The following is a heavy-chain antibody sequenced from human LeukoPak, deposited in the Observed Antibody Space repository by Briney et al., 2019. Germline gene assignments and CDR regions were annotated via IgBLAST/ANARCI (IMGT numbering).Heavy chain of an antibody. D-gene: IGHD6-19*01. Sequence: GGSLRLSCAVSGFTSSSYGMNWVRRAPGKGVEWGSGSSGSGSSTYYADSVKGRFTISRDNSKNTLYLQMDSLRAEDTAVYYCARGGWLDDYWGQGTLVTVSS. CDR1: GFTSSSYG. V-gene: IGHV3-23*01. CDR2: SSGSGSST. J-gene: IGHJ4*02. CDR3: ARGGWLDDY.